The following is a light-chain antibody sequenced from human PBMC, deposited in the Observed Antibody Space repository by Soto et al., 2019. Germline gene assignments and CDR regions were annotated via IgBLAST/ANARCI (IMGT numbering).Light chain of an antibody. Sequence: QSALTQPASVSGSPGQSITISCTGTIRDVGGYNFVSCYQQYPGKAPKLMICDVSNRPSGVSNRFSGSKSGNTASLAISGLQAEYEADYYCSSFTGRNYVFGTGTKLTVL. CDR3: SSFTGRNYV. J-gene: IGLJ1*01. V-gene: IGLV2-14*03. CDR1: IRDVGGYNF. CDR2: DVS.